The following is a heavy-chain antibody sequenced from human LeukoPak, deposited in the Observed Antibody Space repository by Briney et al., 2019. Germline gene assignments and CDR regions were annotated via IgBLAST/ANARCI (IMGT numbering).Heavy chain of an antibody. CDR1: GYTFTDYF. J-gene: IGHJ3*02. CDR3: ATLLVAGDAFDI. D-gene: IGHD6-13*01. CDR2: INPNSGGT. V-gene: IGHV1-2*06. Sequence: ASVKVSCKASGYTFTDYFIHWVRRAPGQGLEWMGRINPNSGGTNYAQKFQGRVTMTRDTSTSTAYMDLSSLRSEDTAVYYCATLLVAGDAFDIWGQGTMVTVSS.